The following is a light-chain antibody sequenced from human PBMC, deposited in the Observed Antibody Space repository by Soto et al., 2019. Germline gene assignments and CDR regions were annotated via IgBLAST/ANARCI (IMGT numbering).Light chain of an antibody. Sequence: EIMMTQSPATLSVSPGERATLSCRASQSVNSNLAWYQQKPGQAPRLLIHGASTRATGIPARFSGSGSGTEFTLTISSLQPEDFAVYYCQQYNNWPLGFGGGTKVEIK. CDR2: GAS. V-gene: IGKV3-15*01. CDR1: QSVNSN. J-gene: IGKJ4*01. CDR3: QQYNNWPLG.